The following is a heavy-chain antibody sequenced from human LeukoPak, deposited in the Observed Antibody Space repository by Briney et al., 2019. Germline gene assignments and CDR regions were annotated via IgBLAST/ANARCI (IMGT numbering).Heavy chain of an antibody. V-gene: IGHV1-2*02. CDR1: GYTFTGYY. CDR2: INPNSGGT. Sequence: ASVKVSCKASGYTFTGYYMHWVRQAPGQGLEWMGWINPNSGGTNYAQKFQGRVTMTRDTSISTAYMELSRLRSDDTAVYYCARDRSSGPAGLYFQHWGQGTLVTVSS. D-gene: IGHD3-22*01. CDR3: ARDRSSGPAGLYFQH. J-gene: IGHJ1*01.